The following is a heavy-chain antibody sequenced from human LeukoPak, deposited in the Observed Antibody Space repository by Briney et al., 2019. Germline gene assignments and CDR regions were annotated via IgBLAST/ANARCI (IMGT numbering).Heavy chain of an antibody. CDR2: FDPEDGET. V-gene: IGHV1-24*01. J-gene: IGHJ4*02. D-gene: IGHD3-22*01. Sequence: ASVKVSCKVSGYTLTELSMHWVRQAPGKGLEWMGGFDPEDGETIYAQKFQGRVTMTEDTSTDTAYMELSSLRSEDTAVYYCAGYDSRGYYTLLDYWGQGTLVTVSS. CDR1: GYTLTELS. CDR3: AGYDSRGYYTLLDY.